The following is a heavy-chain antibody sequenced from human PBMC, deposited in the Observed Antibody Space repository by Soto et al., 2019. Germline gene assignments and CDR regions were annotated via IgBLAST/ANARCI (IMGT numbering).Heavy chain of an antibody. D-gene: IGHD6-6*01. CDR3: ARGGFSSSWRFHH. J-gene: IGHJ4*02. CDR2: IMAFIGST. Sequence: QVQLVQSGAEVKKPGSSMKVSCKTSGGTLGTYDINWVRQAPGQGLEWMGGIMAFIGSTKYAQKFQGRVTITADTSIDTVYMELNSLTSEDTAVYYCARGGFSSSWRFHHWGQGTLVTVSS. CDR1: GGTLGTYD. V-gene: IGHV1-69*06.